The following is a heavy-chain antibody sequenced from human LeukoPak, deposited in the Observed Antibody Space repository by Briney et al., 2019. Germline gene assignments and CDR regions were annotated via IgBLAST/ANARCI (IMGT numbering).Heavy chain of an antibody. CDR1: GLTFSDSA. D-gene: IGHD3-10*01. V-gene: IGHV3-73*01. Sequence: PGGSLRLSCAASGLTFSDSAMHWVRQASGKGLEWVGRIRSKANSYATAYAASVKGRFTISRDDSKNTAYLQMNSLKTEDTAVYYCTRDLEWLWFGEFPWGLGYWGQGTLVTVSS. CDR2: IRSKANSYAT. CDR3: TRDLEWLWFGEFPWGLGY. J-gene: IGHJ4*02.